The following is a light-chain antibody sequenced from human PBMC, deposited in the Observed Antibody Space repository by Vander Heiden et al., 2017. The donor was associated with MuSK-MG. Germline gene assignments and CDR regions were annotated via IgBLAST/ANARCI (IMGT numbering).Light chain of an antibody. V-gene: IGLV7-46*01. CDR3: LLSYSGARGV. Sequence: QAVVTQEPSLTVSPGGTVTLTCASSTGAVTRGHDPHRFQQKPGQARRTLIYDTSTKHSWTPARFSGSLLGGKAALTLSGAQPEDEAEYYCLLSYSGARGVFGGGTKLTVL. CDR2: DTS. CDR1: TGAVTRGHD. J-gene: IGLJ3*02.